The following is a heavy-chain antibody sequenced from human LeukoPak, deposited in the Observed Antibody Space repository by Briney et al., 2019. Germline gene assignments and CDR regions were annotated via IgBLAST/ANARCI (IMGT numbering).Heavy chain of an antibody. V-gene: IGHV3-53*01. CDR2: IYSGGST. J-gene: IGHJ3*02. CDR3: VGGRTAMSSAFDI. CDR1: GFTVSSNY. Sequence: PGGSLRLSCAASGFTVSSNYMSWARQAPGKGLEWVSVIYSGGSTYYADSVKGRFTISRDNSKNTLYLQMNSLRAEDTAVYYCVGGRTAMSSAFDIWGQGTMVTVSS. D-gene: IGHD5-18*01.